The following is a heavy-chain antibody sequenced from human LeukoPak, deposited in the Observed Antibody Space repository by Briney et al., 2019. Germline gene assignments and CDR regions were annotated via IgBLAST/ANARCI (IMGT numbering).Heavy chain of an antibody. CDR2: INPSGGST. J-gene: IGHJ5*02. Sequence: GASVKVSCKASGYTFTSYYMHWVRQAPGQGLEWMGIINPSGGSTSYAQKFQGRVTMTRDTSISTAYMELSRLRSDDTAVYYCARPGWRGFGYYWFDPWGQGTLVTVSS. CDR3: ARPGWRGFGYYWFDP. V-gene: IGHV1-46*01. D-gene: IGHD3-22*01. CDR1: GYTFTSYY.